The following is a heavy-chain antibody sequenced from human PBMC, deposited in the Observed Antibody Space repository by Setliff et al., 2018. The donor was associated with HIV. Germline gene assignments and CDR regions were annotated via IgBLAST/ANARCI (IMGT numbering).Heavy chain of an antibody. J-gene: IGHJ4*02. CDR2: INPNSGAT. D-gene: IGHD3-10*01. CDR1: GYTFTGHF. CDR3: ARDTAIGWYGESKMSGF. Sequence: GASVKVSCKTAGYTFTGHFIHWMRQAPGQGLEWMGWINPNSGATDYAWRFEDRVTMTSDTSIRTVYMELSSLRSDDTAVYYCARDTAIGWYGESKMSGFWGQGTLVTVSS. V-gene: IGHV1-2*02.